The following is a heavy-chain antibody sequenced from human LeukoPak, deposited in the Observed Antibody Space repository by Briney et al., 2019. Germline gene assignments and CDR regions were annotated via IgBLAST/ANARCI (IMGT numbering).Heavy chain of an antibody. Sequence: GWSLRLSCAASGFTFSDYYMSWIRQAPGKGLEWVSYISSSGSTIYYADSVKARFTISRDNAKNSLYLQMNSLRAEGTAVYYCARDTAAAKFDPWGQGTLVTVSS. V-gene: IGHV3-11*04. D-gene: IGHD6-13*01. J-gene: IGHJ5*02. CDR1: GFTFSDYY. CDR2: ISSSGSTI. CDR3: ARDTAAAKFDP.